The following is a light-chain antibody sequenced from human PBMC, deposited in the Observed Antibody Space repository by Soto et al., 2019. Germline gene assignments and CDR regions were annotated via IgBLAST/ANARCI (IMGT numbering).Light chain of an antibody. Sequence: DIQMTQSPSTLSASVGHRLTITCRASQSVSWWLAWYQQKPGKAPKLLIYDASTLESGVPLRFSGSGSGTEFTLTISSLQPDDVATYYCQQLNDYPVTFGQGTKVEIK. CDR1: QSVSWW. J-gene: IGKJ1*01. CDR2: DAS. CDR3: QQLNDYPVT. V-gene: IGKV1-5*01.